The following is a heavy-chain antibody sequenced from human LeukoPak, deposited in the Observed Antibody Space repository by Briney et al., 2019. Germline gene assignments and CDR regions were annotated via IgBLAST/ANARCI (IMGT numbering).Heavy chain of an antibody. CDR1: GGSISSGSYY. J-gene: IGHJ5*02. D-gene: IGHD4-11*01. V-gene: IGHV4-61*02. CDR2: IYTSGST. CDR3: ARGLYSNRATNWFDP. Sequence: SETLSLTCTVSGGSISSGSYYWRWIRQPAGKGLEWIGRIYTSGSTNYNPSLKSRVTISVDTSKNQFSLKLSSVTAADTAVYYCARGLYSNRATNWFDPWGQGTLVTVSS.